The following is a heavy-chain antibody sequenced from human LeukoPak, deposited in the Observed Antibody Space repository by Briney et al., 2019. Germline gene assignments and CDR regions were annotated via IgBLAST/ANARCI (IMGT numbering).Heavy chain of an antibody. D-gene: IGHD2-15*01. J-gene: IGHJ4*02. V-gene: IGHV3-30-3*01. CDR2: ISYDGSNK. CDR3: ARPIVVAGFDY. CDR1: GFTFSGYA. Sequence: GGSLRLSCAASGFTFSGYAMHWVRQAPGKGLEWVAVISYDGSNKYYADSVKGRFTISRDNSKNTLYLQMNSLRAEDTAVYYCARPIVVAGFDYWGQGTLVTVSS.